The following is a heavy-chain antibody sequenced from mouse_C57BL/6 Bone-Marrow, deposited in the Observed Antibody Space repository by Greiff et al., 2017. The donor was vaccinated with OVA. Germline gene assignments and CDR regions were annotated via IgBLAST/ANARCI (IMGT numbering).Heavy chain of an antibody. CDR3: ARSLSLLLWYFDV. Sequence: QVQLQQSGAELARPGASVKLSCKASGYTFTSYGISWVKQRTGQGLEWIGEIYPRSGNTYYNEKFKGKATLTADKSSSTAYMELRSLTSDDSAVSFFARSLSLLLWYFDVWGTGTTVPVSS. J-gene: IGHJ1*03. CDR2: IYPRSGNT. D-gene: IGHD2-1*01. V-gene: IGHV1-81*01. CDR1: GYTFTSYG.